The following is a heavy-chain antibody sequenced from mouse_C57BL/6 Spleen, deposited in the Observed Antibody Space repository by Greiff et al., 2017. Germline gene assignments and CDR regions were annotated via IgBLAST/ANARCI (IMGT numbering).Heavy chain of an antibody. D-gene: IGHD2-4*01. CDR3: ARSDDYGKAWFAY. Sequence: QVQLQQSGAELVRPGTSVKVSCKASGYAFTNYLIEWVKQRPGQGLEWIGVINPGSGGTNYNEKFKGKATLTADKSSSTAYMQLSSLTYEDSAVYFCARSDDYGKAWFAYWGQGTLVTVSA. CDR1: GYAFTNYL. CDR2: INPGSGGT. J-gene: IGHJ3*01. V-gene: IGHV1-54*01.